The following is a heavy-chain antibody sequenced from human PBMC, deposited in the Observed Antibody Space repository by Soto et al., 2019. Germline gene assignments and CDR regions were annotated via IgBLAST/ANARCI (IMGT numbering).Heavy chain of an antibody. D-gene: IGHD3-3*01. V-gene: IGHV4-31*03. J-gene: IGHJ5*02. CDR2: IYYGGST. CDR1: GGSISSGGYY. CDR3: ATFTISKKLPRQNNWLDP. Sequence: PSETLSLTCTVSGGSISSGGYYWSWIRQHPGKGLEWIGYIYYGGSTYYNPSLKSRVTISVDTSKNQFSLKLSSVTAADTAVYYCATFTISKKLPRQNNWLDPWGQGTLVTVSS.